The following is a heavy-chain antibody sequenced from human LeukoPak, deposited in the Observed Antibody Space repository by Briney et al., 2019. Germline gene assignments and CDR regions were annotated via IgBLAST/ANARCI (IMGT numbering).Heavy chain of an antibody. CDR1: GGSFNSYV. D-gene: IGHD6-19*01. V-gene: IGHV1-69*04. CDR2: IIPILNVA. CDR3: ATPPIGEQWLARDAFDI. Sequence: SVKVSCKASGGSFNSYVITWVRQAPGQGLEWMGRIIPILNVANFAQKFQGRVTITADKSTNTAHMELSSLRSEDTAVYYCATPPIGEQWLARDAFDIWGQGTMVTVSS. J-gene: IGHJ3*02.